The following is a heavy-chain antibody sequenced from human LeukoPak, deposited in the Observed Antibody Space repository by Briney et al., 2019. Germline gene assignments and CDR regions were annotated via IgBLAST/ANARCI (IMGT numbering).Heavy chain of an antibody. D-gene: IGHD4-23*01. V-gene: IGHV4-61*01. CDR1: GVSVSSGSYY. CDR2: INYSGST. J-gene: IGHJ4*02. Sequence: PSETLSLTCTVSGVSVSSGSYYWSWIRQPPGKGLEWIGYINYSGSTNYNPSLKSRVTISVDTSKNQFSLKLSSVTAADTAVYFCASIMVPSAVVTLKTFDYWGQGTLVTVSS. CDR3: ASIMVPSAVVTLKTFDY.